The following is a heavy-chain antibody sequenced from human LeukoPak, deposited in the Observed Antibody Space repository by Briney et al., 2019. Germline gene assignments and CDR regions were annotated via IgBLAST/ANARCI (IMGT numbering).Heavy chain of an antibody. D-gene: IGHD6-13*01. CDR1: GFTFDDYG. J-gene: IGHJ4*02. CDR3: ARIWGIATPGLFDS. V-gene: IGHV3-20*01. Sequence: GGSLRLSCAASGFTFDDYGLSWVRQAPGKGLEWVSAINWNGGSTSYADSVWGRFTISRDNAKNSLYLQMNSLTAEDTAFYHCARIWGIATPGLFDSGRQGTLVTVSS. CDR2: INWNGGST.